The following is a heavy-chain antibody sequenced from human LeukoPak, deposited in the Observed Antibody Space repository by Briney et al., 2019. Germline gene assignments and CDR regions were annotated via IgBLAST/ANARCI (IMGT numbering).Heavy chain of an antibody. D-gene: IGHD2-2*02. Sequence: GGSLRLSCAASGFIFSTYEMHWVRQAPEKGLEWVSSISSSGSHIYYADSVKGRFTISRDNAKTSLYLQMNSLRAEDTAVYYCARDASLYRFDYWGQGTLVTVSS. V-gene: IGHV3-48*03. CDR2: ISSSGSHI. CDR3: ARDASLYRFDY. CDR1: GFIFSTYE. J-gene: IGHJ4*02.